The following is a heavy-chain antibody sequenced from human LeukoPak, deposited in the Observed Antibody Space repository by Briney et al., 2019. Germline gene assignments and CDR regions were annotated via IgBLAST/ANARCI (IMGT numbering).Heavy chain of an antibody. CDR2: INCGESYA. J-gene: IGHJ2*01. CDR1: GYTFTNYW. CDR3: ARSATVTGDWYFDS. D-gene: IGHD4-17*01. Sequence: GESLRISCEGSGYTFTNYWISWVRQRPGRGLEWMGWINCGESYAIYSPSFQGHVIMSADRSVRTVYLQWASLQTSDSAMYYCARSATVTGDWYFDSWGPGTLVTVSP. V-gene: IGHV5-10-1*01.